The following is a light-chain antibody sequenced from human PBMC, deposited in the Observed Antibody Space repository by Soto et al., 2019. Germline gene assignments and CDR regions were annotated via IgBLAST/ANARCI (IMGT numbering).Light chain of an antibody. CDR2: SNN. V-gene: IGLV1-44*01. CDR3: EAWDASLGGFYV. Sequence: QSVLTQPPSASGTPGQRVTISCSGSRSSVGSNTVNWYQHLPGTAPKLLIYSNNHRPSGVPDRFSASKAGASASLAISVLQSEDEGDDYCEAWDASLGGFYVFGSGTKLTVL. CDR1: RSSVGSNT. J-gene: IGLJ1*01.